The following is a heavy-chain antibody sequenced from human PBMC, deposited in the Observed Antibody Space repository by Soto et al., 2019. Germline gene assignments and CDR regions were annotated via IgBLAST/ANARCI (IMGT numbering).Heavy chain of an antibody. Sequence: EVQLVESGGGLVQPGGSLRLSCEVAVFTFSIHAMNWVRQAPGKGLEWVAYIHGTRSIIYYADSVKGRFTISRDNAKNSLFLQMDSLRDEDTAVYYCARDARNADYDYWGQGTLVTVSS. CDR1: VFTFSIHA. V-gene: IGHV3-48*02. J-gene: IGHJ4*02. D-gene: IGHD1-1*01. CDR2: IHGTRSII. CDR3: ARDARNADYDY.